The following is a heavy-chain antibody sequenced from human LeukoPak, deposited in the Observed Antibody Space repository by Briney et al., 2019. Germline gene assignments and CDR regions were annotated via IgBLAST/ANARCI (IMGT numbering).Heavy chain of an antibody. D-gene: IGHD6-13*01. V-gene: IGHV3-21*01. Sequence: GGSLRLSCAASGFTFSSYSMNWVRQAPGKGLEWVSSISSSSSYIYYTDSVKGRFTISRDNAKNSLYLQMNSLRAEDTAVYYCARDYEQLVRWIYFDYWGQGTLVTVSS. CDR2: ISSSSSYI. CDR3: ARDYEQLVRWIYFDY. CDR1: GFTFSSYS. J-gene: IGHJ4*02.